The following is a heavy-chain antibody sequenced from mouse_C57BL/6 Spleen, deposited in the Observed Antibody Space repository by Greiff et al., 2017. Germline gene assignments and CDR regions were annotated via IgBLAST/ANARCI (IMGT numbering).Heavy chain of an antibody. D-gene: IGHD1-1*01. V-gene: IGHV1-69*01. CDR3: ARVGIYYYGRTYFDY. CDR2: IDPSVSYT. CDR1: GYTFTSYW. Sequence: QVQLQQPGAELVMPGASVKLSCKASGYTFTSYWMHWVKQRPGQGLEWIGEIDPSVSYTNYNQKFKGKSTLTVDKSSSTAYMQLSSLTSEDSAVYYCARVGIYYYGRTYFDYWGQGTTLTVAS. J-gene: IGHJ2*01.